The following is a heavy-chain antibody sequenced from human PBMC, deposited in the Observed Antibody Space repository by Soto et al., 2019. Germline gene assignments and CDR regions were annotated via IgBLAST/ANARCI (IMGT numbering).Heavy chain of an antibody. CDR3: AREGRGSSWYYYYYYMDV. V-gene: IGHV4-34*01. Sequence: PSETLSLTCAVYGGSFSGYYWSWIRQPPGKGLEWIGEINHSGSTNYNPSLKSRVTISVDTSKNQFSLKLSSVTAADTAVYYCAREGRGSSWYYYYYYMDVWGKGTTVTVSS. J-gene: IGHJ6*03. CDR1: GGSFSGYY. CDR2: INHSGST. D-gene: IGHD6-13*01.